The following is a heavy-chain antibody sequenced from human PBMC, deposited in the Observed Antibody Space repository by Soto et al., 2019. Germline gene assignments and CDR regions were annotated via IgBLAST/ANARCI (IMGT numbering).Heavy chain of an antibody. Sequence: EVQLLESGGGLVQPGGSLRLSCAASGFTFSSYAMSWVRQAPGKGLEWVSAIIGSGGSTYYADSVKGRFTISRDNSKHTLYLQMNSLRAEDTAVYYCALEPWGVMVRGSGGMDVWGQGTTVTFSS. D-gene: IGHD3-10*01. V-gene: IGHV3-23*01. CDR1: GFTFSSYA. CDR2: IIGSGGST. J-gene: IGHJ6*02. CDR3: ALEPWGVMVRGSGGMDV.